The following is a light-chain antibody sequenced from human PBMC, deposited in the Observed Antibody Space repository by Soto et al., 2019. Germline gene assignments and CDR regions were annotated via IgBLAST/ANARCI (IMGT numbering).Light chain of an antibody. Sequence: GVTQAAGALSLSPGERATLSCRASQSVSSSYLAWYQQKPGQAPRLLIYGASSRATGIPDRFSGSGSGTDFTLTISSLEPEDFAVYYCQQYGSSRTFGQGTKVDIK. CDR3: QQYGSSRT. CDR1: QSVSSSY. CDR2: GAS. J-gene: IGKJ1*01. V-gene: IGKV3-20*01.